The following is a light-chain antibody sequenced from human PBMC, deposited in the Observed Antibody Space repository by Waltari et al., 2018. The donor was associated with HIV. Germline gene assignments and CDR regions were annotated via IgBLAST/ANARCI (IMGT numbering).Light chain of an antibody. V-gene: IGKV1-5*03. CDR2: EAS. CDR1: QSISEW. Sequence: DIQMTQSPSTLSASVGDRVTITCRASQSISEWLAWFQQKPGKAPKLLIYEASNVQSGVPSRFSGSGSVTEFTLTISSLQPDDCATYYCQQYDTYPWTFGQGTEVEIK. CDR3: QQYDTYPWT. J-gene: IGKJ1*01.